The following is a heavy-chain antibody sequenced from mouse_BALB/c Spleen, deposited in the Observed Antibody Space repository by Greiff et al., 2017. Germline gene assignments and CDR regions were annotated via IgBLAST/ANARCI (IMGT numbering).Heavy chain of an antibody. CDR1: WVTFPDYY. CDR2: IRNKANGYTT. D-gene: IGHD2-10*02. CDR3: ARGYGNYVHYYAMDY. J-gene: IGHJ4*01. Sequence: GKVVGSWGGLVQPGGSLRLSCATSWVTFPDYYMSWVRPPPGKALEWLGFIRNKANGYTTEYSASVKGRFTISRDNSQSILYLQMNTLRAEDSATYYCARGYGNYVHYYAMDYWGQGTSVTVSS. V-gene: IGHV7-3*02.